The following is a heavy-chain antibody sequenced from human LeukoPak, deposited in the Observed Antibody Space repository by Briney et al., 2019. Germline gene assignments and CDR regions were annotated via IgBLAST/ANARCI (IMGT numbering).Heavy chain of an antibody. D-gene: IGHD3-22*01. CDR3: ARDQIVDDAFDI. J-gene: IGHJ3*02. Sequence: SGGSLRLSCAASGFTFSSYWIHWVRQVPGKGLVWLSRISSDGSSINYADSVKGRFTISRDNAKNTLYLQMNSLRAEDTAVYYCARDQIVDDAFDIWGQGTMVTVSS. CDR2: ISSDGSSI. V-gene: IGHV3-74*01. CDR1: GFTFSSYW.